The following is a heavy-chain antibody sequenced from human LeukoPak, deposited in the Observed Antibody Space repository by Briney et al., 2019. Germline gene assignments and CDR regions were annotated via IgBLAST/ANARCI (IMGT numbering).Heavy chain of an antibody. V-gene: IGHV1-18*01. CDR1: GYTFTSYG. J-gene: IGHJ4*02. D-gene: IGHD3-10*01. Sequence: ASVKVSCKASGYTFTSYGISWVRQAPGQGLEWMGWISAYNGNTNYAQKLQGRVTMTTDTSTSTAYMELRSLRSDDTAVYYCARDRTCLHPYGSGSYHYWGQGTLVTVSS. CDR2: ISAYNGNT. CDR3: ARDRTCLHPYGSGSYHY.